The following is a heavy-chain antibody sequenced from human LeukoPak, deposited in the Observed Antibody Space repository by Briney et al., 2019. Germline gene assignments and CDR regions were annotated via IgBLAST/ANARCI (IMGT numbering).Heavy chain of an antibody. D-gene: IGHD1-14*01. CDR3: ARHKSGGHQPLDS. J-gene: IGHJ4*02. CDR2: IYYSAT. Sequence: SETLSLTCNVSGDYISSCYWSWIRQPPGKGLEWIGYIYYSATTYSPSFESRVTISVDTSQNQFSLKLTSVTAADTAVYYCARHKSGGHQPLDSWGQGTLVTVSS. CDR1: GDYISSCY. V-gene: IGHV4-59*08.